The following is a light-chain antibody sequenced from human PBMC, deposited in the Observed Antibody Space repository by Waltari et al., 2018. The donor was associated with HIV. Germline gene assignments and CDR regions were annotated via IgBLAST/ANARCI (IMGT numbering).Light chain of an antibody. Sequence: QSVLTQPPSLSAAPGPKVTTSCSGRSSTIGSTHVSWYQQLPGTAPKFLIYDNNKRPSGIPDRFSGSKSGTSATLGITGLQTGDEADYYCATWDSSLSAVVFGGGTKLTVL. V-gene: IGLV1-51*01. CDR1: SSTIGSTH. CDR2: DNN. CDR3: ATWDSSLSAVV. J-gene: IGLJ2*01.